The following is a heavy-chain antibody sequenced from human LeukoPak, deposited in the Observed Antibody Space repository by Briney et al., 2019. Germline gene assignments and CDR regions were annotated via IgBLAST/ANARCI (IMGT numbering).Heavy chain of an antibody. D-gene: IGHD3-10*01. CDR3: ARDLGSGSSFFFDF. J-gene: IGHJ4*02. CDR2: IYSDGNKK. V-gene: IGHV3-33*01. CDR1: GFIFSNYG. Sequence: GGSLRLSCAASGFIFSNYGMHWVRQAPGKGLEWVAVIYSDGNKKYYVDSMKDRFTVSRDNSKNTLYLQMRSLRVEDTASYFCARDLGSGSSFFFDFWGRGTLVTVSS.